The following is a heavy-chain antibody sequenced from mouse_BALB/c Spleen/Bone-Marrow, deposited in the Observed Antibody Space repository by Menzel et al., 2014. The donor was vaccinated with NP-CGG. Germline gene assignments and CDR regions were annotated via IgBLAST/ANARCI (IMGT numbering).Heavy chain of an antibody. V-gene: IGHV1-55*01. CDR1: GYTFTNYW. J-gene: IGHJ3*01. CDR3: TRSGGNYNLAY. CDR2: VYPGNDNS. Sequence: VQLQQSGAEVVKPGASVKVSCKASGYTFTNYWMQWVKQRHGQGLEWIGNVYPGNDNSNYDEKFKSKGTLTVDTSSSTAYMHLSSLTSEDSAVYYCTRSGGNYNLAYWGQGTLVKVSA. D-gene: IGHD2-1*01.